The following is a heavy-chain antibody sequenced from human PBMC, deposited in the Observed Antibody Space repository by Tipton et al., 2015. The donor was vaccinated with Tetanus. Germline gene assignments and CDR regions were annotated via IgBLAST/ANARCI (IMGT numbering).Heavy chain of an antibody. CDR3: ARAPYSSPGKYYFDY. J-gene: IGHJ4*02. D-gene: IGHD4-11*01. Sequence: TLSLTCAVYGASFSDYYWSWIRQAPGKGLEWIGEINHSGSTNHNPSLKSRVTLSVDTSKNQFSLKLSSVTAADTAVYYCARAPYSSPGKYYFDYWGQGTLVTVSS. CDR1: GASFSDYY. V-gene: IGHV4-34*01. CDR2: INHSGST.